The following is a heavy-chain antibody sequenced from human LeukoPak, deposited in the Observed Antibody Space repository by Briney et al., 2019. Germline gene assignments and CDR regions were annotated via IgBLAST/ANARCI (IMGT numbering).Heavy chain of an antibody. CDR1: GFTFDDYA. V-gene: IGHV3-9*01. CDR2: ISWNSGSI. Sequence: GGSLRLSCAASGFTFDDYAMRWVRQAPGKGLEWVSGISWNSGSIGYADSVKGRFTISRDNAKNSLYLQMNSLRAEDTALYYCAKDTYYYGMDVWGQGTTVTVSS. J-gene: IGHJ6*02. CDR3: AKDTYYYGMDV.